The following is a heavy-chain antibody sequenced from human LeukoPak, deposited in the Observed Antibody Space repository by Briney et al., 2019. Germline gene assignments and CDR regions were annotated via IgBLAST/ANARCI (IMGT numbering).Heavy chain of an antibody. J-gene: IGHJ4*02. V-gene: IGHV4-61*01. CDR2: IYYSGST. CDR3: ARVSGRIDY. D-gene: IGHD7-27*01. Sequence: SETLSLTCTVSGGSVSSGNYYWSWIRQPPGKGLDWIGYIYYSGSTNYNPSLKSRVTISVDTSKNQFSLKLSSVTAADTAVYYCARVSGRIDYWGQGTLVTVSS. CDR1: GGSVSSGNYY.